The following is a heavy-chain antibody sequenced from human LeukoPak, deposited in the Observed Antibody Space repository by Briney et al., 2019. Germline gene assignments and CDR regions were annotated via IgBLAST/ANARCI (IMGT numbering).Heavy chain of an antibody. CDR1: GFTFSDYA. CDR3: AKDGGAVALDY. CDR2: ISGSGGST. D-gene: IGHD6-19*01. Sequence: GGSLRLSCAASGFTFSDYAMSWVRQAPGKGLEWVSTISGSGGSTYYADSVKGRFTIYRDNSKNTVYLQMKSPRAEDTAVYYCAKDGGAVALDYWGQGTLVTVSS. J-gene: IGHJ4*02. V-gene: IGHV3-23*01.